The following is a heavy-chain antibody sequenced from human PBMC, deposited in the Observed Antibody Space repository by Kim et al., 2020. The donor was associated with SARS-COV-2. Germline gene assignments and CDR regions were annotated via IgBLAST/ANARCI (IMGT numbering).Heavy chain of an antibody. CDR3: ARGGRYCSGGSCYRGWFDP. CDR1: GGSFSGYY. Sequence: SETLSLTCAVYGGSFSGYYWSWIRQPPGKGLEWIGEINHSGSTNYNPSLKSRVTISVDTSKNQFSLKLSSVTAADTAVYYCARGGRYCSGGSCYRGWFDPWGQGTLVTVSS. J-gene: IGHJ5*02. D-gene: IGHD2-15*01. CDR2: INHSGST. V-gene: IGHV4-34*01.